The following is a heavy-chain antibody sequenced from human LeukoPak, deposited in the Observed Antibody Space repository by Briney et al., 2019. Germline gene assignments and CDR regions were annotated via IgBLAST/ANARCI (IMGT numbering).Heavy chain of an antibody. D-gene: IGHD5-12*01. Sequence: SETLSLTCTVSGGSISSYYWSWIRQPAGKGLEWIGRIYTSGSTNYNPSLKSRVTMSVDTSKNQFSLKLSSVPAADTAVYYCARDRSGYDYWYFDYWGQGTLVTVSS. J-gene: IGHJ4*02. CDR1: GGSISSYY. CDR2: IYTSGST. CDR3: ARDRSGYDYWYFDY. V-gene: IGHV4-4*07.